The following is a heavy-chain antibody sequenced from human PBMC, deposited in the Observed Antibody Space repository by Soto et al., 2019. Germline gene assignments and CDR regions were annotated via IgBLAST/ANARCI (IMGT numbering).Heavy chain of an antibody. V-gene: IGHV3-72*01. CDR1: GFTLSDHY. J-gene: IGHJ4*02. CDR3: VRATYFSDSSGYTRCLDY. D-gene: IGHD3-22*01. Sequence: GGSLRLSCAVPGFTLSDHYIDWVRQAPGKGLEWVGRSRDKPQGYSTAYAASVKGRFTTSRDESKNSAYLQMNSLKTEDTAVYYCVRATYFSDSSGYTRCLDYWGQGTLVTVSS. CDR2: SRDKPQGYST.